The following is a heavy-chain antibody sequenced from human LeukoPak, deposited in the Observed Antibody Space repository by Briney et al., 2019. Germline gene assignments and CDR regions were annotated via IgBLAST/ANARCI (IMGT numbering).Heavy chain of an antibody. J-gene: IGHJ3*02. Sequence: ASVKVSCKASGYTFTDYYIHWVRQAPGQGLEWMGWISPNSGGTKYAQKFQGRVTMTRDTSISTVYMELSRLRSDDTAVYYCARDYGDYGSHWGAFDIWGQGTMVTVSS. CDR3: ARDYGDYGSHWGAFDI. V-gene: IGHV1-2*02. CDR2: ISPNSGGT. D-gene: IGHD4-17*01. CDR1: GYTFTDYY.